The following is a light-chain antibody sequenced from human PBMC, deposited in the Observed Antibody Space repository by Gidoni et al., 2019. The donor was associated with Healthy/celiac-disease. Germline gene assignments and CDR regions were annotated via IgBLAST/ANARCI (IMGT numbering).Light chain of an antibody. CDR2: VAS. V-gene: IGKV1D-8*01. CDR3: QQYYSFPLT. Sequence: VIWMTPSPSLLSASTGDRVTISCRMSQGSSSYLAWYQQKPGKAPELLIYVASTLQSGVPSRFSGSGSGTDFTLTISCLQCEDFATDYGQQYYSFPLTFGGGTKVEIK. CDR1: QGSSSY. J-gene: IGKJ4*01.